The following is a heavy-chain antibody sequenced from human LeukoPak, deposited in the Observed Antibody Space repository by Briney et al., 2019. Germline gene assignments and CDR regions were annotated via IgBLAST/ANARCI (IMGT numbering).Heavy chain of an antibody. Sequence: PSETLSLTCTVSGGSISSYYWSWIRQPPGKGLEWIGYIYTSGSTNYNPSLKSRVTMSVDTSKNQFSLKLSSVTAADTAVYYCASDRGYYSYWGQGTLVTVSS. J-gene: IGHJ4*02. CDR3: ASDRGYYSY. CDR2: IYTSGST. D-gene: IGHD1-26*01. V-gene: IGHV4-4*08. CDR1: GGSISSYY.